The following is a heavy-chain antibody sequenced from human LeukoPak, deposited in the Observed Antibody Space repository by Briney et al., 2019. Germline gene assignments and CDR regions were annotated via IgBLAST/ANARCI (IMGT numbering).Heavy chain of an antibody. V-gene: IGHV3-7*04. CDR1: GFTFSRYW. Sequence: PGGSLRLSCTASGFTFSRYWMTWVRQAPAKGLEWVANIREDGSAKYYVDSMKGRFTISRDNAKNSLYLQINSLRAEDTAVYYCARDSPGYGGYSYWGQGTLVIVSS. CDR2: IREDGSAK. J-gene: IGHJ4*02. D-gene: IGHD5-12*01. CDR3: ARDSPGYGGYSY.